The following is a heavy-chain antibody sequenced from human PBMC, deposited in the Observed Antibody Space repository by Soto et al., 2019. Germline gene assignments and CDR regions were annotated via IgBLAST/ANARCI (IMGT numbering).Heavy chain of an antibody. CDR1: GGSFSGYY. Sequence: SETLSLTCAVYGGSFSGYYWSWIRQPPGKGLEWIGEINHSGSTNYNPSLKSRVTISVDTSKNQFSLNLSSVTAADTAVYYCARGRGSTTSCYFGRCYYYYMDGWGKGTTVTVSS. CDR2: INHSGST. D-gene: IGHD2-2*01. CDR3: ARGRGSTTSCYFGRCYYYYMDG. J-gene: IGHJ6*03. V-gene: IGHV4-34*01.